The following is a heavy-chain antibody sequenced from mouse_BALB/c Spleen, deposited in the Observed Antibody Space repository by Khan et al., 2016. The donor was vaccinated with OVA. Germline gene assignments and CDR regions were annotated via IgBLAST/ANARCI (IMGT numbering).Heavy chain of an antibody. J-gene: IGHJ3*01. Sequence: EVQLQESGPSLVKPSQTLSLTCSVTGDSITSGYWSWIRKFPGNKLEYMGYMIYTGYTDSHPSLKSRIPITRHTSKNQYYLQLNSVTTEDTATYYGARSTDRYAFAYWGQGTLVTVSA. CDR3: ARSTDRYAFAY. CDR2: MIYTGYT. V-gene: IGHV3-8*02. CDR1: GDSITSGY. D-gene: IGHD2-14*01.